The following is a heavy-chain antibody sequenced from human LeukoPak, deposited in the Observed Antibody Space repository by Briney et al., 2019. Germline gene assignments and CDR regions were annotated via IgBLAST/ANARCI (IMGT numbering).Heavy chain of an antibody. Sequence: SETLSLTCTVSDGSVSSGDYYWTWIRQPPGEGLEWIGYIYYSGHTYYNPSLKSRLTMSLDTSKNQFSLNLSSVTATDTAVYFCARGDGDYSFDYWGQGTLVTVSS. D-gene: IGHD4-17*01. CDR2: IYYSGHT. CDR1: DGSVSSGDYY. V-gene: IGHV4-30-4*01. CDR3: ARGDGDYSFDY. J-gene: IGHJ4*02.